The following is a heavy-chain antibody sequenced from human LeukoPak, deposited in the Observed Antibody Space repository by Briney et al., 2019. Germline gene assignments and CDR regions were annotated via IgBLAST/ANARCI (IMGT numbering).Heavy chain of an antibody. CDR1: GFTFSSYS. J-gene: IGHJ4*02. V-gene: IGHV3-21*01. D-gene: IGHD1-1*01. CDR2: ISSSSSYI. Sequence: GGSLRLSCAASGFTFSSYSMNWVRQAPGKGLEWVSSISSSSSYIYYADSVKGRFTISRDNAKNSLYLQMNSLRAEDTAVYHCARDGNHWNDRGLDYWGQGTLVTVSS. CDR3: ARDGNHWNDRGLDY.